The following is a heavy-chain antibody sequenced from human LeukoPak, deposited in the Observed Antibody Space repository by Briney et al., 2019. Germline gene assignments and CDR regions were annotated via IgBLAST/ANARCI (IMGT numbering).Heavy chain of an antibody. CDR3: ARDQGRGSSAESDY. D-gene: IGHD6-6*01. CDR1: GYTFTSYG. CDR2: ISAYNGNT. Sequence: GASVTVSCKASGYTFTSYGISWVRQAPRQGLEWMGWISAYNGNTNYAQKLQGRVTMTTDTSTSTAYMELRSLRSDDTAVYYCARDQGRGSSAESDYWGQGTLVTVSS. V-gene: IGHV1-18*01. J-gene: IGHJ4*02.